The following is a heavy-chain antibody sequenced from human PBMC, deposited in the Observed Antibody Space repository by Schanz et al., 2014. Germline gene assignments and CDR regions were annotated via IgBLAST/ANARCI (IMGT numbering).Heavy chain of an antibody. CDR3: AKDRSWDYDSSGYFDY. Sequence: VQVVESGGGLVQPGGSLRLSCTASGFNSDDYAMHWVRQAPGKGLEWVAVIWYDGSNKYYADSVKGRFTISRDNSKNTLYLQMNSLRAEDTAVYYCAKDRSWDYDSSGYFDYWGQGTLVTVSS. V-gene: IGHV3-33*06. J-gene: IGHJ4*02. CDR1: GFNSDDYA. D-gene: IGHD3-22*01. CDR2: IWYDGSNK.